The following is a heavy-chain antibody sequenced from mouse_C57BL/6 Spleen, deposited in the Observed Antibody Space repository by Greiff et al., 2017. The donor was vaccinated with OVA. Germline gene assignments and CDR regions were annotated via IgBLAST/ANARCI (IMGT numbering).Heavy chain of an antibody. V-gene: IGHV1-55*01. CDR3: ASPFYSNYGAMDY. CDR1: GYTFTSYW. Sequence: VQLQQSGAELVKPGASVKMSCKASGYTFTSYWITWVKQRPGQGLEWIGDIYPGSGSTNYNEKFKSKATLTVDTSSSTAYMQLSSLTSEDSAVYYCASPFYSNYGAMDYWGQGTSVTVSS. CDR2: IYPGSGST. D-gene: IGHD2-5*01. J-gene: IGHJ4*01.